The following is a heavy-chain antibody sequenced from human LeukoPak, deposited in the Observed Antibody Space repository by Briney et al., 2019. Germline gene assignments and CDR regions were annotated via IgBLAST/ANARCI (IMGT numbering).Heavy chain of an antibody. J-gene: IGHJ4*02. V-gene: IGHV4-4*02. CDR2: IYYSGST. CDR3: ARGDSSGYYSDY. CDR1: GGSISSRNW. D-gene: IGHD3-22*01. Sequence: SETLPLTCAVSGGSISSRNWWSWVRQPPGKGLEWIGYIYYSGSTYYNPSLKSRVTISVDTSKNQFSLKLSSVTAADTAVYYCARGDSSGYYSDYWGQGTLVTVSS.